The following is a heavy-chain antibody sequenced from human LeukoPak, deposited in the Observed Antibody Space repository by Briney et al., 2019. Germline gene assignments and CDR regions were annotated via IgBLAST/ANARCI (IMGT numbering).Heavy chain of an antibody. D-gene: IGHD3-10*02. CDR3: AKDLGSGSDTWEDY. V-gene: IGHV3-23*01. Sequence: GGSLRLSCAASGFTFSSYAMSWVRQAPGKGLEWVSAISGSGGSTYYADSVKGRFTISRDNSKNTLYLQMNSLRAEDTAVYYCAKDLGSGSDTWEDYWGQGTLVTVSS. CDR1: GFTFSSYA. CDR2: ISGSGGST. J-gene: IGHJ4*02.